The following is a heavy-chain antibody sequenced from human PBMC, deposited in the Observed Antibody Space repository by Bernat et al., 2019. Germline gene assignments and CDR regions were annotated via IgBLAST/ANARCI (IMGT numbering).Heavy chain of an antibody. CDR1: GYTFTSYA. CDR2: INAGNGNT. V-gene: IGHV1-3*01. J-gene: IGHJ4*02. D-gene: IGHD6-13*01. CDR3: ARLTIAAAGAFDY. Sequence: QVRLVQSGAEVKKPGASVKVSCKASGYTFTSYAMHWVRQAPGQRLEWMGWINAGNGNTKYSQKFQGRVTITRDTSASTAYMELSSLRSEDTAVYYCARLTIAAAGAFDYWGQGTLVTVSS.